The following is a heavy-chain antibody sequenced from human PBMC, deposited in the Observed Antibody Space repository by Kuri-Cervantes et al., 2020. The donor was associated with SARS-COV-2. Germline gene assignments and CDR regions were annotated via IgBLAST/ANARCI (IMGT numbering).Heavy chain of an antibody. CDR3: TSSPTIFGVVIISGNS. Sequence: GGSLRLSCAASGFNFSRTDMHWVRQAPGKGLEWVGRIKSKTDGGTTDYAAPVKGRFTISRDDSKNTLYLQMNSLKTEDTAVYYCTSSPTIFGVVIISGNSWGQGTLVTVSS. D-gene: IGHD3-3*01. CDR1: GFNFSRTD. CDR2: IKSKTDGGTT. J-gene: IGHJ4*02. V-gene: IGHV3-15*01.